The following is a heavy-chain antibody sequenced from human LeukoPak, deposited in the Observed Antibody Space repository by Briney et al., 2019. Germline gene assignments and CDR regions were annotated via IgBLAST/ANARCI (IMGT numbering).Heavy chain of an antibody. J-gene: IGHJ6*03. D-gene: IGHD3-10*01. CDR3: ATFLEASGSYYYYYMDV. CDR1: NAFITSGSYY. Sequence: SETLSLTCTVSNAFITSGSYYWTWIRQSAGKGLEWIGHIYTDGSTTYNPSLKSRVTVSVDTSKNQFSLKLTSVTAADTAVYYCATFLEASGSYYYYYMDVWGKGTTVTVSS. CDR2: IYTDGST. V-gene: IGHV4-61*09.